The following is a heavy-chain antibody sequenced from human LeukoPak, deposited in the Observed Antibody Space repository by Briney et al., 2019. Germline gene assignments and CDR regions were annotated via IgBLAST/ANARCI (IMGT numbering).Heavy chain of an antibody. CDR2: IKSKDDGATT. D-gene: IGHD5-24*01. CDR3: VSRDGYKPRYFMDV. V-gene: IGHV3-15*01. CDR1: GFNFDIAW. Sequence: KTGGSLRLSGAVSGFNFDIAWMNWVRQAPGEGREWVGRIKSKDDGATTDYAAPVRGRFTISIDDSKNMLYLQMESLKTEDTAVYYCVSRDGYKPRYFMDVWGKGTTVTVSS. J-gene: IGHJ6*03.